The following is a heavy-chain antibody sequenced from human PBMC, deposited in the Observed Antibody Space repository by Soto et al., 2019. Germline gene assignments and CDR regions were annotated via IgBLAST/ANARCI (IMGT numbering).Heavy chain of an antibody. CDR1: GGSISSYY. D-gene: IGHD3-10*01. J-gene: IGHJ6*02. Sequence: SDTLSLTCTVSGGSISSYYWSWIRQPAGKGLEWIGRIYTSGSTNYNPSLKSRVTMSVDTSKNQFSLKLSSVTAADTAVYYCARVLRRDYYGSGSYQSRYYYYYGMDVWGQGTTVTVSS. CDR3: ARVLRRDYYGSGSYQSRYYYYYGMDV. CDR2: IYTSGST. V-gene: IGHV4-4*07.